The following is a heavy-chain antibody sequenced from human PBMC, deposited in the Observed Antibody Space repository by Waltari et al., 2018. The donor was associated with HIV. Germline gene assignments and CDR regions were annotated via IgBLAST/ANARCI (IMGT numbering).Heavy chain of an antibody. CDR3: ARGGDGYNLAHAFDI. V-gene: IGHV4-61*01. J-gene: IGHJ3*02. CDR1: GGSVSSKTYY. CDR2: IYHSAST. D-gene: IGHD5-12*01. Sequence: QVQLQESGPGLVKPSETLSLTCTVSGGSVSSKTYYWSWIRQPPGKGLAWIGYIYHSASTNYNPSLKSRVTISVDTSKNQFSLRLTSVTAADTAVYYCARGGDGYNLAHAFDIWGQGTMVTVSS.